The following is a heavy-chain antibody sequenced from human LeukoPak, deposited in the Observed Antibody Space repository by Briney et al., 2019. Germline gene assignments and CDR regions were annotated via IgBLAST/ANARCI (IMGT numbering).Heavy chain of an antibody. Sequence: RGSLRLSCAASGFTFSSYSMNWVRQAPGKGLEWVSSISSRSSYIYYADSVKGRFTISRDNAKNSLHLQMNSLRAEDTAVYYCAREGGIVATTHFDYWGQGTLVTVSS. CDR3: AREGGIVATTHFDY. D-gene: IGHD5-12*01. V-gene: IGHV3-21*01. J-gene: IGHJ4*02. CDR1: GFTFSSYS. CDR2: ISSRSSYI.